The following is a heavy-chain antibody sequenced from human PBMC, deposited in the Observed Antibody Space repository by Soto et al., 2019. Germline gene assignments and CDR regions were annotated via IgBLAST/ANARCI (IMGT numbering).Heavy chain of an antibody. Sequence: WETLSLTCSVSGGTISGYYWTWIRQPAGKGLEWIGRIYSSGNTKYNPSLQSRVTMSLDTSNNQFSLRLTSVTAADTAVYYCARGKRFSDWFDPWGQGTLVTVSS. D-gene: IGHD3-3*01. CDR2: IYSSGNT. J-gene: IGHJ5*02. V-gene: IGHV4-4*07. CDR3: ARGKRFSDWFDP. CDR1: GGTISGYY.